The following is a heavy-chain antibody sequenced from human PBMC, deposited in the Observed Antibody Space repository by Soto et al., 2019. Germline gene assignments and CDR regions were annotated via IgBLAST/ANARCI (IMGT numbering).Heavy chain of an antibody. CDR2: IWYDGSNK. CDR3: ARDLGSYYGGGYYYGMDV. D-gene: IGHD1-26*01. J-gene: IGHJ6*02. V-gene: IGHV3-33*01. Sequence: QVQLVESGGGVVQPGRSLRLSCAASGFTFSSYGMHRVRQAPGKGLEWVAVIWYDGSNKYYADSVKGRFTISRDNSKNTLYLQMNSLRAEDTAVYYCARDLGSYYGGGYYYGMDVWGQGTTVTVSS. CDR1: GFTFSSYG.